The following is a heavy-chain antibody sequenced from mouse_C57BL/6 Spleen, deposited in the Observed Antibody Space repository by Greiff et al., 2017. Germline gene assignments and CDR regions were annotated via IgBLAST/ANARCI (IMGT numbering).Heavy chain of an antibody. J-gene: IGHJ2*01. V-gene: IGHV5-17*01. CDR1: GFTFSDYG. CDR3: SRSLLYCDSSPYYFEY. CDR2: ISRGSSSI. Sequence: EVQLMEPGGGFVKPGGSLKLSCAASGFTFSDYGMHWVRQAPEKGLEWVAYISRGSSSIYYADAVEGRFTISRDNAENTLFLQMTRRSSEDSALYYCSRSLLYCDSSPYYFEYWGEGTTLTDSS. D-gene: IGHD1-1*01.